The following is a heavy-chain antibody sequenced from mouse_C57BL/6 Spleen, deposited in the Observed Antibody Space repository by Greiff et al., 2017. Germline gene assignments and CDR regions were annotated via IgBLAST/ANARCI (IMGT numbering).Heavy chain of an antibody. J-gene: IGHJ4*01. CDR2: IHPNSGST. V-gene: IGHV1-64*01. CDR3: AIYYSNSYYYAMDY. D-gene: IGHD2-5*01. CDR1: GYTFTSYW. Sequence: QVQLKQPGAELVKPGASVKLSCKASGYTFTSYWMHWVKQRPGQGLEWIGMIHPNSGSTNYNEKFKSKATLTVDKSSSTAYMQLSSLTSEDSAVYYCAIYYSNSYYYAMDYWGQGTSVTVSS.